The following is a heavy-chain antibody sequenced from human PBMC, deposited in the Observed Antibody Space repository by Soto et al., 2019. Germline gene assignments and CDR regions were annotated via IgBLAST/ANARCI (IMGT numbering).Heavy chain of an antibody. V-gene: IGHV3-30-3*01. D-gene: IGHD3-10*01. Sequence: QVQLVESGGGVVQPGRSLRLSCAASGFTFSSYAMHWVREAPGKGLEGVAVISYDGSNKYYADSVKGRFTISRDNSKNPLYLQMNSLRAEDTAVYYCAKDLNYLFAYWGQGTLVNVSS. CDR2: ISYDGSNK. J-gene: IGHJ4*02. CDR3: AKDLNYLFAY. CDR1: GFTFSSYA.